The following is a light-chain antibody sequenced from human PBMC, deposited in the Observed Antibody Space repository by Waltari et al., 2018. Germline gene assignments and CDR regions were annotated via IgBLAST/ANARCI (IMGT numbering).Light chain of an antibody. CDR1: SSYIGSYNL. CDR2: DVT. V-gene: IGLV2-23*02. CDR3: CSYAGDSLWV. J-gene: IGLJ3*02. Sequence: QSALTQPASVSASPGPSITISCKGTSSYIGSYNLVSWYQQHPGQAPKVMIYDVTKRPAGVSNRFSGSKSGYTASLTVSGLQAEDESDYYCCSYAGDSLWVFGGGTKLTVL.